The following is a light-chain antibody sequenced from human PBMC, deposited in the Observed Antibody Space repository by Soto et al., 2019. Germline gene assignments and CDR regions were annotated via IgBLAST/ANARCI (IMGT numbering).Light chain of an antibody. Sequence: DIVLTQSPGTLSLSPGERASLSCRASQSVSSGHLAWYQQKPGQAPRLLIYGASSRATGIPDRFSGSGSGTDFTLTISRLEPEDYAVYYCQQYGHSLWTFGQGAKVDNK. V-gene: IGKV3-20*01. CDR3: QQYGHSLWT. CDR1: QSVSSGH. CDR2: GAS. J-gene: IGKJ1*01.